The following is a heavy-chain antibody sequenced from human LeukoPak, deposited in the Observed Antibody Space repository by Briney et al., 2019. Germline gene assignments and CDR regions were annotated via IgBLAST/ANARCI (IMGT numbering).Heavy chain of an antibody. J-gene: IGHJ4*02. CDR3: ARTGEGDYYFDY. CDR2: ISSRSSNK. CDR1: GFTFSNYY. D-gene: IGHD2-21*02. Sequence: GGSLRLSCAASGFTFSNYYMSWIRQAPRKGLVWVSYISSRSSNKYYADSVKGRFTISRDNAKNSLYLQMSSLRAEDTALYYCARTGEGDYYFDYWGQGTLVTVSS. V-gene: IGHV3-11*01.